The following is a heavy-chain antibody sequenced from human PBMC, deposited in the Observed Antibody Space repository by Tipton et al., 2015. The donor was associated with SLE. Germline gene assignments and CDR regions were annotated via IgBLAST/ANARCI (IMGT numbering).Heavy chain of an antibody. D-gene: IGHD3-16*01. V-gene: IGHV3-48*03. CDR1: GFTFSSYE. Sequence: SLRLSCTASGFTFSSYEMNWVRQAPGKGLEWVSYISSSGSTKYYANSVKGRFTISRDNSKNTLYLQMSSLRAEDTAVYFCARKGGCVSDVPYYYYMDVWGDGTTVSVSS. CDR2: ISSSGSTK. J-gene: IGHJ6*03. CDR3: ARKGGCVSDVPYYYYMDV.